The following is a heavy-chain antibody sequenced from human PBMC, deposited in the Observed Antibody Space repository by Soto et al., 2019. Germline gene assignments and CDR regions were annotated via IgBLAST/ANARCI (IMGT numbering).Heavy chain of an antibody. CDR3: ATGRYYYGSEY. CDR2: ISYTGAT. D-gene: IGHD3-10*01. V-gene: IGHV4-59*01. CDR1: RGSISSYY. Sequence: QVQLQESGPGLVRPSETLSLTCTVSRGSISSYYWSWIRHPPGKGLEWLGYISYTGATNYNPSLKSPVTISRGTSKNQFSLNLSSATAADTAVYYCATGRYYYGSEYWGQGTLVTVSS. J-gene: IGHJ4*02.